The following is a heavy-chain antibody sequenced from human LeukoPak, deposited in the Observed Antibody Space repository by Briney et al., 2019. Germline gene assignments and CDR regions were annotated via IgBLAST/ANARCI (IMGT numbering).Heavy chain of an antibody. D-gene: IGHD4-17*01. CDR3: ARDRYGDYGLDY. V-gene: IGHV3-21*01. CDR2: ISSSNSYI. Sequence: GGSLRLSCAASGFTFISYSMNWVRQAPGKGLEWVSSISSSNSYIYYADSVRGRFTISRDNAKNPLYLQMNSLRAEDTAVYYCARDRYGDYGLDYWGQGTLVTVSS. CDR1: GFTFISYS. J-gene: IGHJ4*02.